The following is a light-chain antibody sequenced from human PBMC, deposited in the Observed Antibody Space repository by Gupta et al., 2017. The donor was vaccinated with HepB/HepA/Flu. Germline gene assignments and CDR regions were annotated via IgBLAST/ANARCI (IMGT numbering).Light chain of an antibody. V-gene: IGKV3-20*01. CDR3: QQYVSSPVT. J-gene: IGKJ5*01. CDR1: QSVSSSY. Sequence: EIVLTQSPGTLSLSPGERATLSCRASQSVSSSYLAWYQQKPGQAPRLLIYDASSRATGIPDRFSGIGSGTDFTLTISRLEPEDFAVYYCQQYVSSPVTFGQGTRLEIE. CDR2: DAS.